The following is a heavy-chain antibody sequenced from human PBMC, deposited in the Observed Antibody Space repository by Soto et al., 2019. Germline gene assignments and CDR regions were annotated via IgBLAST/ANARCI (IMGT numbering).Heavy chain of an antibody. Sequence: QVQLQESGPGLVKPSQTLSLTCTVSGGSISSGGNYWSWIRQHPGKGLEWIGYIYYSGSTYYNTSLKSRVTISVDTSKNQFSLKLSSVTAAYTAVYYCARVYYDYIWGSYRTDAHFDYWGQGTLVTVSS. CDR2: IYYSGST. CDR1: GGSISSGGNY. CDR3: ARVYYDYIWGSYRTDAHFDY. J-gene: IGHJ4*02. V-gene: IGHV4-31*03. D-gene: IGHD3-16*02.